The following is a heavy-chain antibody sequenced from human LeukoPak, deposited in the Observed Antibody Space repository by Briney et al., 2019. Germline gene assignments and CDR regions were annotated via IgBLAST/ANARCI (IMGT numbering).Heavy chain of an antibody. CDR2: IYYSGST. CDR1: GGSISSSSYY. Sequence: SETPSLTCTVSGGSISSSSYYWGWIRQPPGKGLEWIGSIYYSGSTYYNPSLKSRVTISVDTSKNQFSLKLSSVTAADTAVYYCATPTIYYYDSSGDYWGQGTLVTVSS. D-gene: IGHD3-22*01. CDR3: ATPTIYYYDSSGDY. V-gene: IGHV4-39*05. J-gene: IGHJ4*02.